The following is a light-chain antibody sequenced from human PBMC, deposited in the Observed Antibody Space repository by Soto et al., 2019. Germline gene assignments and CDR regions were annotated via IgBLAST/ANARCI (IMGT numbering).Light chain of an antibody. V-gene: IGLV2-14*01. Sequence: QSALTQPASVSGSPGQSITISCTGTSSDVGGYNYVSWYQQHPGKAPKLMIFDVSNRPSGVSNRFSASKSGNTASLTISGLHAEDEADYYCSSYTSSSTLVIFGGGTKLTVL. J-gene: IGLJ2*01. CDR1: SSDVGGYNY. CDR2: DVS. CDR3: SSYTSSSTLVI.